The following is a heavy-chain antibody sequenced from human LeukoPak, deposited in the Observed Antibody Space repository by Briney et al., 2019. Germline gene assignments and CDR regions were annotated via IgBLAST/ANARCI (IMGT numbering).Heavy chain of an antibody. CDR1: RFTFSSFA. CDR3: ARDDRGIAAAGFFDY. CDR2: ISYDGSNN. Sequence: PGRSLRLSCAASRFTFSSFAMHWVRQAPGKGLEWVTVISYDGSNNYYADSVKGRFTISRDNSKNTLYLQMNSLTAEDTAVYYCARDDRGIAAAGFFDYWGQGTLVTVSS. J-gene: IGHJ4*02. D-gene: IGHD6-13*01. V-gene: IGHV3-30-3*01.